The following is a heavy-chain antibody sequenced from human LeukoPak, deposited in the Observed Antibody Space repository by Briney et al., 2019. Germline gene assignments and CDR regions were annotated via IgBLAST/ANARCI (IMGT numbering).Heavy chain of an antibody. V-gene: IGHV1-24*01. CDR1: GYTLTELS. Sequence: ASVKVSCKVSGYTLTELSMRWVRQAPGKGLEWMGGFDPEDGETIYAQKFQGRVTMTEDTSTDTAYMELSSLRSEDTAVYYCATDLLWGEQWLDKTDYWGQGTLVTVSS. CDR2: FDPEDGET. J-gene: IGHJ4*02. CDR3: ATDLLWGEQWLDKTDY. D-gene: IGHD6-19*01.